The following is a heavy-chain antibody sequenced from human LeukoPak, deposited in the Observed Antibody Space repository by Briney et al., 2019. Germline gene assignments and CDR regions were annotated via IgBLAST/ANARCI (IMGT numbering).Heavy chain of an antibody. D-gene: IGHD1-26*01. V-gene: IGHV1-18*01. J-gene: IGHJ3*02. Sequence: ASVKVSCKASGYTFTSYGISWVRQAPGQGLEWMGWISAYNGNTNYAQKLQGRVTMTTDTSTSTAYMELRSLRSDDTAVYYCARDQGIVGATPTDAFDIWGQGTMATVSS. CDR2: ISAYNGNT. CDR3: ARDQGIVGATPTDAFDI. CDR1: GYTFTSYG.